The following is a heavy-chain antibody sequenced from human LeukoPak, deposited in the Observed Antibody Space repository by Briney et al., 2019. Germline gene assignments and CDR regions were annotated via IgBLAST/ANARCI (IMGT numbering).Heavy chain of an antibody. CDR3: ARVGATYFDY. CDR1: GGSISSSSYY. V-gene: IGHV4-39*07. D-gene: IGHD1-26*01. J-gene: IGHJ4*02. Sequence: SETLSLTCTVSGGSISSSSYYWGWIRQPPGEGLEWIGSIYYSGSTYYNPSLKSRVTISVDTSKNQFSLKLSSVTAADTAVYYCARVGATYFDYWGQGTLVTVSS. CDR2: IYYSGST.